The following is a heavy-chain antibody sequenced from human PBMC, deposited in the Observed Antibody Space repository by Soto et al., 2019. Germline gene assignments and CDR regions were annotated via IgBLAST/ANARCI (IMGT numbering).Heavy chain of an antibody. CDR3: ARRVQYYDFWSGYPSPVAFDS. J-gene: IGHJ3*02. D-gene: IGHD3-3*01. Sequence: ASVKVSCKASGYTFTSYDINWVRQATGQGLEWMGWMNPNSGNTGYAQKFQGRVTMTRNTSISTAYMELSSLRSEDTAVYYCARRVQYYDFWSGYPSPVAFDSWGQGTMVTVSS. CDR1: GYTFTSYD. CDR2: MNPNSGNT. V-gene: IGHV1-8*01.